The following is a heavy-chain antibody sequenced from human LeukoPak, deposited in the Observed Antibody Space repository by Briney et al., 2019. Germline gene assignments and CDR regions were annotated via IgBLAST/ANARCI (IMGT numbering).Heavy chain of an antibody. CDR2: IYYSGST. V-gene: IGHV4-39*01. Sequence: SETLSLTCTVSGGSISSYYWGWIRQPPGKGLEWIGSIYYSGSTYYNPSLKSRVTISVDTSKNQFSLKLSSVTAADTAVYYCAGMYYYYMDVWGKGTTVTISS. CDR1: GGSISSYY. CDR3: AGMYYYYMDV. D-gene: IGHD1-14*01. J-gene: IGHJ6*03.